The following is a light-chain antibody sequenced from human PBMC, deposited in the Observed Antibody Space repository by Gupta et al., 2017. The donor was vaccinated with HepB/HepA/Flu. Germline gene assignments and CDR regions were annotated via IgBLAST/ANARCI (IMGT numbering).Light chain of an antibody. V-gene: IGLV2-14*01. CDR2: EVS. CDR3: TSFERGYTRVL. J-gene: IGLJ3*02. Sequence: QSALTLPAPLPPSPRQSITISCTGASSDVGGYNAVSWYQQYPGKAPKLLIYEVSNRPSGIFYRFSGSKSGATASLTISGLQPEDEAVYYCTSFERGYTRVLFGGGTKLTVL. CDR1: SSDVGGYNA.